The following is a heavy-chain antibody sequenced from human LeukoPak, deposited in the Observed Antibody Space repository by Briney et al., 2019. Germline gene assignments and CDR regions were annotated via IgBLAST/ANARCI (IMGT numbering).Heavy chain of an antibody. D-gene: IGHD5-18*01. V-gene: IGHV4-39*01. CDR3: ARGPRGYSYGLTELRPPTYYYYGMDV. CDR2: IYYSGST. Sequence: SETLSLTCTVSGGSISSSSYYWGWIRQPPGKGLEWIGSIYYSGSTYYNPSLKSRVTISVDTSKNQFSLKLSSVTAADTAVYYCARGPRGYSYGLTELRPPTYYYYGMDVWGQGTTVTVSS. CDR1: GGSISSSSYY. J-gene: IGHJ6*02.